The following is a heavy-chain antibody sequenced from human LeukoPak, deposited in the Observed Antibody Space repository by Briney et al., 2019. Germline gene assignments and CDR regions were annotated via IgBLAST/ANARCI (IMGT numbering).Heavy chain of an antibody. V-gene: IGHV3-43D*03. D-gene: IGHD3-10*01. CDR2: ISWDGGST. J-gene: IGHJ4*02. Sequence: GGSLRLSCAASGFTFDDYAMHWVRQAPGKGLEWVSLISWDGGSTYYADSVKGRFTISRDNSKNSLYLQMNSLRAEDTALYYRAKDGDYYGSGSSVNWGQGTLVTVSS. CDR3: AKDGDYYGSGSSVN. CDR1: GFTFDDYA.